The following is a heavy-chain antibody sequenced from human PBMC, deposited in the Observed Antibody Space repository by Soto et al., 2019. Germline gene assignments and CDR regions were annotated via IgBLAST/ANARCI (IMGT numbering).Heavy chain of an antibody. D-gene: IGHD3-10*01. J-gene: IGHJ6*03. Sequence: GGSLRLSCAASGFTFSSYAMSWVRQAPGKGLEWVSAISGSGGSTYYADSVKGRFTISRDNSKNTLYLQMNSLRAEDTAVYYCAKERKLWFGELLSSWGYMDVWGKGTTVTVSS. CDR2: ISGSGGST. V-gene: IGHV3-23*01. CDR3: AKERKLWFGELLSSWGYMDV. CDR1: GFTFSSYA.